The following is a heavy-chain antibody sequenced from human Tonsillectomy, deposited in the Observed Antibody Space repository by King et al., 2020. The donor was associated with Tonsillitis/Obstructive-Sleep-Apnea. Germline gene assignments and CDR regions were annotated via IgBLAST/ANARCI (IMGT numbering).Heavy chain of an antibody. V-gene: IGHV4-59*08. CDR1: GGSISNYF. D-gene: IGHD2-8*02. Sequence: QLQESGPXLVKPSETLXXTCTVSGGSISNYFWSWIRQPPGKGLEWIGYIYYSGSTNYNPSLKSRVTISVDTSKNQFSLKLSSVPAADPAVYYCARSNPLFRTRGYHNENWFDPWGQGTLVTVSS. CDR2: IYYSGST. J-gene: IGHJ5*02. CDR3: ARSNPLFRTRGYHNENWFDP.